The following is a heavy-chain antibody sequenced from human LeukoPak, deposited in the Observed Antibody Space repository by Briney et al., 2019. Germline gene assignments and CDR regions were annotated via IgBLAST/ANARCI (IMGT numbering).Heavy chain of an antibody. Sequence: GASVKVSCKASGYTFTGYYMHWVRQAPGQGLEWMGWINPNSGGTNYAQKFQGRVTMTRDTSISTAYMELSRLRSDDTAVYYCARGLDSSGWYNWFDPWGQGTLVTVSS. CDR1: GYTFTGYY. CDR2: INPNSGGT. V-gene: IGHV1-2*02. D-gene: IGHD6-13*01. J-gene: IGHJ5*02. CDR3: ARGLDSSGWYNWFDP.